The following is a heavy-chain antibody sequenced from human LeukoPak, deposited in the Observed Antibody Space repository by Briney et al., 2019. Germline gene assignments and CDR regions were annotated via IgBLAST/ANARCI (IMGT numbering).Heavy chain of an antibody. CDR2: INHSGST. Sequence: SETLSLTCAVYGGSFSSYYWSWIRQPPGKGLEWIGEINHSGSTNYNPSLKSRVTISVDTSKNQFSLKLSSVTAADTAAYYCARGHTRSKAHWFDPWGQGTLVTVSS. CDR1: GGSFSSYY. V-gene: IGHV4-34*01. J-gene: IGHJ5*02. CDR3: ARGHTRSKAHWFDP.